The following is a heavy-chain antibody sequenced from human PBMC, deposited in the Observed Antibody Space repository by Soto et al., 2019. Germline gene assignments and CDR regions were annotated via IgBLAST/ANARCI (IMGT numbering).Heavy chain of an antibody. CDR1: GIMSSGYG. J-gene: IGHJ4*02. CDR2: INPILDST. V-gene: IGHV1-69*06. D-gene: IGHD2-21*02. CDR3: ATMKRARLDS. Sequence: QEQVVQSGPAMKEPGSSVKVSCRASGIMSSGYGFSWVRQAPGQGLEGVGLINPILDSTHYAQNLQCRVSLSVDKSRDTAYLEVTSLSLEDTAIYFCATMKRARLDSWGRGTVVTVSS.